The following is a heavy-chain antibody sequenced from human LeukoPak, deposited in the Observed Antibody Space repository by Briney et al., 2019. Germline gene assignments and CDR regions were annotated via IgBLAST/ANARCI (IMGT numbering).Heavy chain of an antibody. CDR2: IYYSGST. Sequence: PSETLSLTCTVSGGSMSSYYWSWIRQPPGKGLEWIGYIYYSGSTNYNPSLKSRVTISVDTSKNQFSLKLSSVTAADTGVYSCASRSRVRGVVDYWGQGTLVTVSS. D-gene: IGHD3-10*01. V-gene: IGHV4-59*08. CDR1: GGSMSSYY. CDR3: ASRSRVRGVVDY. J-gene: IGHJ4*02.